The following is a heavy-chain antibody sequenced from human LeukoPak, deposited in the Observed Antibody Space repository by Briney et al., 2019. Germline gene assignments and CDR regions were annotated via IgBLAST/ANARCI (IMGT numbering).Heavy chain of an antibody. Sequence: PGGSLRLSCTASGITFSRYSMNWVRQAPGKGLEWVSSISETSSHMYYADSVRGRFTISRDNARNSLFLQMNGLRADDTAVYYCARMEVSSDYSAEVDYWGRGTLVTVSS. CDR2: ISETSSHM. J-gene: IGHJ4*02. CDR3: ARMEVSSDYSAEVDY. CDR1: GITFSRYS. V-gene: IGHV3-21*01. D-gene: IGHD3-22*01.